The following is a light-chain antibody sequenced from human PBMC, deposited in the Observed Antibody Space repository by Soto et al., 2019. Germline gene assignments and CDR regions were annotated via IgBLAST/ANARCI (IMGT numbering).Light chain of an antibody. Sequence: EIVLTQSPGTLSLSPGERATLSCRANQNIANDYIAWYRQTPGQAPRLLIYGASSRAPGSPDRFSGSGSGTDFTLTITGLEPEDVALYCCQQYGTSAGTVGHGTRVDIK. CDR3: QQYGTSAGT. V-gene: IGKV3-20*01. CDR1: QNIANDY. J-gene: IGKJ1*01. CDR2: GAS.